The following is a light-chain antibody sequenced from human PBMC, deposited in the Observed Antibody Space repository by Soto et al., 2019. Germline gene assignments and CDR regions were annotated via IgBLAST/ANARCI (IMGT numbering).Light chain of an antibody. J-gene: IGKJ3*01. V-gene: IGKV3-11*01. CDR2: DAS. CDR1: QSVSSY. Sequence: EIVLTQSPATLSLSPGERATLSCRASQSVSSYLAWYQQKPGQAPRLLIYDASNRATGIPARFSGSGSGTYFTLTIISLEPEAFAVYYCQQRTLFGPGTKVDIK. CDR3: QQRTL.